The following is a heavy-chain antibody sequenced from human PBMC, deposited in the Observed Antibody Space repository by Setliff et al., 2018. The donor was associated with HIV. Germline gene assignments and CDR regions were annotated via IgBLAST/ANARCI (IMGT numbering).Heavy chain of an antibody. CDR2: ISSSSSYI. V-gene: IGHV3-21*01. CDR1: GFTFSSYS. D-gene: IGHD3-22*01. J-gene: IGHJ4*02. CDR3: ARDAYSYDSSGFDY. Sequence: PGGSLRLSCAASGFTFSSYSMNWVRQAPGKGLEWVSSISSSSSYIYYADSVKGRFTISRDNAKNSLYLQMNSLRAEDTAVYYCARDAYSYDSSGFDYWGQGTLVTVSS.